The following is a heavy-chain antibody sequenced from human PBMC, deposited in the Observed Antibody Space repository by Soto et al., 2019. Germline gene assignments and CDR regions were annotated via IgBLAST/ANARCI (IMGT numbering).Heavy chain of an antibody. D-gene: IGHD6-13*01. V-gene: IGHV4-30-2*01. CDR1: GGSISSGGYS. J-gene: IGHJ5*02. CDR3: ARVGDVVAAADPGWFDP. Sequence: QLQLQESGSGLVKPSQTLSLTCAVSGGSISSGGYSWSWIRQPPGKGLEWIGYIYHSGSTYYNPSLKSRVTISVDRSKNPFSLKLSSVTAADTAVYYCARVGDVVAAADPGWFDPWGQGTLVTVSS. CDR2: IYHSGST.